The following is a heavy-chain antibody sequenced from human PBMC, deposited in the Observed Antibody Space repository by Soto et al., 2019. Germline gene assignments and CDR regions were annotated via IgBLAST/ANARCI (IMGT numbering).Heavy chain of an antibody. J-gene: IGHJ6*02. CDR1: GGSISSGDYY. CDR2: IYYSGST. Sequence: KSSETLSLTCTVSGGSISSGDYYWSWIRQPPGKGLEWIGYIYYSGSTYYNPSLKSRVTISVDTSKNQFSLKLSSVTAADTAVYYCARVSVTVDYYYGMDVWGQGTKVTV. D-gene: IGHD2-21*02. CDR3: ARVSVTVDYYYGMDV. V-gene: IGHV4-30-4*01.